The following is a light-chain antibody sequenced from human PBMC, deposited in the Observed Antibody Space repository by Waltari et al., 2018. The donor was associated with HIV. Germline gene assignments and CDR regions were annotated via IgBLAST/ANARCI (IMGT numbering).Light chain of an antibody. CDR2: GAT. Sequence: EIVLPQSPGTLSLSPGERATLSCRASQSVSSNYFAWYQQKPGQAPRVLIYGATSRATGVPDRFSGSGSGTDFTLSIRRLEPEDFAVYYCQQYGRSSITFGQGTRLEIK. J-gene: IGKJ5*01. V-gene: IGKV3-20*01. CDR1: QSVSSNY. CDR3: QQYGRSSIT.